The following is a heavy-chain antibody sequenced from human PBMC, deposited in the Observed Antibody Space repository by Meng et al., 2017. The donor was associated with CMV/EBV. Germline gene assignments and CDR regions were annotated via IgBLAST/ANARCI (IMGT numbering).Heavy chain of an antibody. J-gene: IGHJ5*02. Sequence: GESLKISCAASGFTFSGSAMHWVRQASGKGLEWVGRIRSKANSYATAYAASVKGRFTISRDDSKNTAYLQMNSLKTEDTAVYYCTSRYFSSGWYWFDPWGQGTLVTVSS. CDR1: GFTFSGSA. CDR2: IRSKANSYAT. V-gene: IGHV3-73*01. CDR3: TSRYFSSGWYWFDP. D-gene: IGHD6-13*01.